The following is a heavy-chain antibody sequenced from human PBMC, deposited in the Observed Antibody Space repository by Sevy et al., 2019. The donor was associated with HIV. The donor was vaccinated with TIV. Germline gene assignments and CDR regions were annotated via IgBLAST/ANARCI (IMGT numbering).Heavy chain of an antibody. CDR1: GLSFNNYA. CDR3: XXXXXXXXXXXXXXXXXXGGPLFDY. CDR2: ISHSGDNT. Sequence: GGSLRLSCTSSGLSFNNYALTWVRQAPGKGLEWVSTISHSGDNTNYADSVKGRFIISRDNSENTLYLQMNSLRAEDXXXXXXXXXXXXXXXXXXXXXXXXGGPLFDYWGQGTLVTVSS. J-gene: IGHJ4*02. V-gene: IGHV3-23*01.